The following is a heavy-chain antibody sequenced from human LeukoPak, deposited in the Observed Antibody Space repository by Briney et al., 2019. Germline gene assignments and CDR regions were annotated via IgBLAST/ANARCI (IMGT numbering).Heavy chain of an antibody. CDR2: ISPGGGTT. Sequence: GGSLRLSCAVSGFAFGSEAMSWVRQSPARGLEWVASISPGGGTTYYADSVKGRFTISRDNSKNTLYLQMNSLRTEDTAMYYCAKDMGYTFGHAFDYWGQGTLVTVSS. V-gene: IGHV3-23*01. J-gene: IGHJ4*02. CDR1: GFAFGSEA. CDR3: AKDMGYTFGHAFDY. D-gene: IGHD5-18*01.